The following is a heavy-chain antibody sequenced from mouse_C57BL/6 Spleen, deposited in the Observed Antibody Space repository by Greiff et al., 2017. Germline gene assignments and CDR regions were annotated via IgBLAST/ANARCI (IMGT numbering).Heavy chain of an antibody. CDR3: ARDPYYYGSSSYWYFDV. D-gene: IGHD1-1*01. V-gene: IGHV5-4*01. CDR1: GFTFSSYA. Sequence: EVMLVESGGGLVKPGGSLKLSCAASGFTFSSYAMSWVRQTPEKRLEWVATISDGGSYTYYPDNVKGRFTISRDNAKNNLYLQMSHLKSEDTATYYCARDPYYYGSSSYWYFDVWGTGTTVTVSS. CDR2: ISDGGSYT. J-gene: IGHJ1*03.